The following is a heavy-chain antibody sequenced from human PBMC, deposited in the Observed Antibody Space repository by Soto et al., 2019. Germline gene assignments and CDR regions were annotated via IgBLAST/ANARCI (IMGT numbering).Heavy chain of an antibody. CDR3: ARVDPAHYYGMDV. J-gene: IGHJ6*02. Sequence: SETLSLTCTVSGGSISSSSYYWGWIRQPPGKGLEWIGSIYYSGSTYYNPSLKSRVTISVDTSKNQFSLKLSSVTAADTAVYYCARVDPAHYYGMDVSGQGTTVTVSS. CDR1: GGSISSSSYY. V-gene: IGHV4-39*01. CDR2: IYYSGST.